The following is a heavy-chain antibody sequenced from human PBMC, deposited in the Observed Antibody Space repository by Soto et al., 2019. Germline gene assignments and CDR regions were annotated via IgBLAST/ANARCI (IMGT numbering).Heavy chain of an antibody. CDR1: GGSISSYY. D-gene: IGHD3-16*02. V-gene: IGHV4-59*01. J-gene: IGHJ4*02. Sequence: PSETLSLTCTVSGGSISSYYWSWIRQPPGKGLEWIGYIYYSGSTNYNPSLKSRVTISVDTSKNQFSLKLSSVTAADTAVYYCARGRLRLGELSLIYWGQGTLVNVSS. CDR3: ARGRLRLGELSLIY. CDR2: IYYSGST.